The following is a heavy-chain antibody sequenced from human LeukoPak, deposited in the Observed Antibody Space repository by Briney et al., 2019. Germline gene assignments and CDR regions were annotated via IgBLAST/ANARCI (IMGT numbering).Heavy chain of an antibody. D-gene: IGHD3-22*01. CDR1: GYIFTGYY. V-gene: IGHV1-2*02. J-gene: IGHJ4*02. Sequence: ASVRVSCKASGYIFTGYYIHWVRQAPGQGLEWMGWINPQSGGTNSAQKFQGRVSMTRDRSINTAYMELSRLTSDDTAVYYCARNHDSTGYPLITYWGQGTLVTVSS. CDR3: ARNHDSTGYPLITY. CDR2: INPQSGGT.